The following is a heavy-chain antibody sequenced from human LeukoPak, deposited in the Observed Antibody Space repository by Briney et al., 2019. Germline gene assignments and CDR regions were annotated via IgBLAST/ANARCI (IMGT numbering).Heavy chain of an antibody. CDR1: GFTFSSYA. V-gene: IGHV3-23*01. Sequence: PGGSLRPSCAASGFTFSSYAMSWVRQAPGKGLEWVSAISGSGGSTYYADSVKGRFTISRDNSKNTLYLQMNSLRAEDTAVYYCAKYTVIVVVTYFDYWGQGTLVTVSS. CDR3: AKYTVIVVVTYFDY. J-gene: IGHJ4*02. D-gene: IGHD3-22*01. CDR2: ISGSGGST.